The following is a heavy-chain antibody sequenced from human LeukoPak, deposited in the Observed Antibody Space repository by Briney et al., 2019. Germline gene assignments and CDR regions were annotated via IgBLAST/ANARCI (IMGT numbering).Heavy chain of an antibody. J-gene: IGHJ4*02. D-gene: IGHD4-23*01. CDR1: GFTFSSYS. CDR3: ARRAGGYSHPYDY. Sequence: GGSLRLSCAASGFTFSSYSMNWVRQAPGKGLEWVSYISSSSSTIYYADSVKGRFTISRDNSKNTLYLQMNSLRAEDTAVYYCARRAGGYSHPYDYWGQGTLVTVSS. V-gene: IGHV3-48*01. CDR2: ISSSSSTI.